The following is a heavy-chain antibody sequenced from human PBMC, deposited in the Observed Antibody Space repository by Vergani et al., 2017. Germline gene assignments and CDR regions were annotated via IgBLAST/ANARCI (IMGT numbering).Heavy chain of an antibody. V-gene: IGHV3-9*01. CDR3: ARDAWYCGGDCFFDY. CDR1: GFTFDDYA. J-gene: IGHJ4*02. D-gene: IGHD2-21*01. CDR2: ISWNSGSI. Sequence: EVQLVESGGGLVQPGRSLRLSCAASGFTFDDYAMHWVRQAPGKGLEWVSGISWNSGSIGYADSVKGRFTISSDNAKNSLYLQMNSLRAEDTAVYYCARDAWYCGGDCFFDYWGQGTLVTVSS.